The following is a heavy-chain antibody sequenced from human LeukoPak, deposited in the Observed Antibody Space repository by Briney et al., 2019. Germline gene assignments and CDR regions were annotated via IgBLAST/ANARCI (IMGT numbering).Heavy chain of an antibody. J-gene: IGHJ4*02. D-gene: IGHD3-9*01. V-gene: IGHV4-39*07. CDR1: GGSISSNDSY. CDR2: IYYNGST. CDR3: AEGTGYFDPFDY. Sequence: SETLSLTCTVSGGSISSNDSYWAWIRQPPGRGLEWIGSIYYNGSTSYNPSLKSRVTISVDTSKNQFSLKLSSVTAADTAVYYCAEGTGYFDPFDYWGQGTLVTVSS.